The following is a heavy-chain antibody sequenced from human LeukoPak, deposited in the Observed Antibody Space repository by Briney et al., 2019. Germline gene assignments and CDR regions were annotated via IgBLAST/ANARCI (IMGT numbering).Heavy chain of an antibody. D-gene: IGHD2-8*02. J-gene: IGHJ4*02. Sequence: PGGSLRLSCAASGFTFSSVSMNWVRQAPGKGLEWASYISSRSSTIYYADSVKGRFTISRDNAKNSLYLQMNSLRDEDTAVYYCARPTNWWGYFDYWGQGTLVTVSS. CDR2: ISSRSSTI. CDR1: GFTFSSVS. V-gene: IGHV3-48*02. CDR3: ARPTNWWGYFDY.